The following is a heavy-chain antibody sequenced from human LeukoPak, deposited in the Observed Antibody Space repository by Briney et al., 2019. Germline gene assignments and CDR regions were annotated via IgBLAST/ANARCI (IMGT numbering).Heavy chain of an antibody. CDR3: AKDPYYYDSSGYRYFDY. V-gene: IGHV3-23*01. CDR1: GFTFSSYA. D-gene: IGHD3-22*01. CDR2: ISGSGGST. Sequence: GGSLRLSCAASGFTFSSYAMSWVRQAPGKGLEWVSAISGSGGSTYYADSVKGRFTISRDNSKNTLYLQMNSMRAEDTAVYYRAKDPYYYDSSGYRYFDYWGQGTLVTVSS. J-gene: IGHJ4*02.